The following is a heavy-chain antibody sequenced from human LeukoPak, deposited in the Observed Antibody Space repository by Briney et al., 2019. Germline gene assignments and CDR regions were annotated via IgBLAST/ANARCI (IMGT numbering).Heavy chain of an antibody. V-gene: IGHV3-74*01. D-gene: IGHD1-26*01. CDR1: RFTFSRFW. CDR3: AKEVVLGETNYYYYAMDV. CDR2: INSDGTTT. J-gene: IGHJ6*02. Sequence: PGGSLRLSCAASRFTFSRFWMFWVRQAPGKGPVWVSRINSDGTTTNYADSVKGRFTISRDNAQNTLHLQMSSLRADDTAVYYCAKEVVLGETNYYYYAMDVWGQGTTVTVSS.